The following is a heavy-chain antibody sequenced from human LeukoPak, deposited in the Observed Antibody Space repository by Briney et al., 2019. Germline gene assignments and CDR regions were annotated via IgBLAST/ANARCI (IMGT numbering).Heavy chain of an antibody. V-gene: IGHV3-15*01. J-gene: IGHJ4*02. CDR2: IQSTTNGGTP. CDR3: TSGVGTLDY. D-gene: IGHD1-14*01. CDR1: GFTFINAW. Sequence: GRSLRLSCAASGFTFINAWMTWVRQAPGKGLEWVGRIQSTTNGGTPDYATPVKGRFTISRDDSKNTLYLQMNSLKTEDTAVYSCTSGVGTLDYWGQGALVTVSS.